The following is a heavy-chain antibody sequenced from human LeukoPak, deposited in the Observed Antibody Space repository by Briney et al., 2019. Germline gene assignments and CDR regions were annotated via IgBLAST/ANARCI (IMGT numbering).Heavy chain of an antibody. CDR2: IYYSGST. CDR3: ARQRSGYSSGWYWFDP. Sequence: SETLSLTCTVSGGSISSYYWSWIRQPPGKGLEWIGYIYYSGSTNYNPSLKSRVTVSVDTSKNQFSLKLSSVTAADTAVYYCARQRSGYSSGWYWFDPWGQGTLVTVSS. V-gene: IGHV4-59*01. D-gene: IGHD6-19*01. CDR1: GGSISSYY. J-gene: IGHJ5*02.